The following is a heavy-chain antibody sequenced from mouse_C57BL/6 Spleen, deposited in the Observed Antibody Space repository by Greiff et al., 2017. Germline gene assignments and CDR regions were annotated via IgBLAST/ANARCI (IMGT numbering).Heavy chain of an antibody. V-gene: IGHV5-16*01. CDR1: GFTFSDYY. CDR2: INYDGSST. CDR3: ARVGGHYYGSSHYYAMDY. J-gene: IGHJ4*01. D-gene: IGHD1-1*01. Sequence: DVKLVESEGGLVQPGSSMKLSCTASGFTFSDYYMAWVRQVPEKGLEWVANINYDGSSTYYLDSLKSRFIISRDNAKNILYLQMSSLKSEDTATYYCARVGGHYYGSSHYYAMDYWGQGTSVTVSS.